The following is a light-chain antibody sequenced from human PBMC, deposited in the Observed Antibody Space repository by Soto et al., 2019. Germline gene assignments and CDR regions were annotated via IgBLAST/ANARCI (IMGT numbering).Light chain of an antibody. CDR3: SSYTSCSYLYVV. J-gene: IGLJ2*01. Sequence: QSVLTQPASVSGSPGQSITISCTGTSSDVGGYNYVSWYQQHPGKAPKLMIYDVSNRPSGVSNRFSGSKSGNTASLTISGLQAEDEADYYCSSYTSCSYLYVVFGGGTKLTVL. V-gene: IGLV2-14*01. CDR1: SSDVGGYNY. CDR2: DVS.